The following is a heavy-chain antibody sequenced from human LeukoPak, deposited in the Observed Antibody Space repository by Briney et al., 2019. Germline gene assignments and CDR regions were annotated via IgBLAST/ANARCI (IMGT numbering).Heavy chain of an antibody. CDR2: INWNGGST. D-gene: IGHD3-22*01. CDR1: GFTFGDYG. V-gene: IGHV3-20*04. J-gene: IGHJ4*02. CDR3: ARADSTGYFLGHFDY. Sequence: VGSLRLSCAASGFTFGDYGMSWVRQAPGKGLEWVSGINWNGGSTGYADSVKGRFTISRDNAKNSLYLQMNSLRAEDTALYYCARADSTGYFLGHFDYWGQGTLVTVSS.